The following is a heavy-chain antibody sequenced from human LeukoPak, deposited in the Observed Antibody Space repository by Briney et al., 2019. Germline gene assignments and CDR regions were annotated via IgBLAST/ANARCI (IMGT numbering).Heavy chain of an antibody. V-gene: IGHV1-69*13. CDR1: GYTFTSYG. D-gene: IGHD6-13*01. Sequence: SVKVSCKASGYTFTSYGISWVRQAPGQGLEWMGGIIPIFGTANYAQKFQGRVTITADESTSTAYMELSSLRSEDTAVYYCAIQSGTAAGENWGQGTLVTVSS. CDR2: IIPIFGTA. CDR3: AIQSGTAAGEN. J-gene: IGHJ4*02.